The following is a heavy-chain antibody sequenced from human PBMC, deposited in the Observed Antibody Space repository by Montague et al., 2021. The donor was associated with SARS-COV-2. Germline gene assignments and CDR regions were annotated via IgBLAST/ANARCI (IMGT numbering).Heavy chain of an antibody. CDR1: GGSISSCY. CDR2: IYYSGST. V-gene: IGHV4-59*01. D-gene: IGHD5-18*01. J-gene: IGHJ6*02. CDR3: ASQEVDTAMDRNYYYYGMDV. Sequence: SETLSLTCTVSGGSISSCYWSWIRQPPGKGLEWIGYIYYSGSTNYNPSLKSRVTISVDTSKNQFSLKLSSVTAADTAVYYCASQEVDTAMDRNYYYYGMDVWGQGTTVTVSS.